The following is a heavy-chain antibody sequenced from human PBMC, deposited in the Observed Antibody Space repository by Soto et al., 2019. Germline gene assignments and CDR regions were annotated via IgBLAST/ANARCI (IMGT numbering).Heavy chain of an antibody. CDR1: GFSLSTSGMG. D-gene: IGHD4-17*01. CDR3: AHRPYKTVTTRVWFDP. Sequence: QITLKESGPTLVKPTQTLTLTCTFSGFSLSTSGMGVGWIRQPPGKALEWLALIYWDDDKRYSPSLKSRLTTTGNPSKILVVLTMTNMDPVDTTTDYCAHRPYKTVTTRVWFDPWGQGTLVTVSS. V-gene: IGHV2-5*02. CDR2: IYWDDDK. J-gene: IGHJ5*02.